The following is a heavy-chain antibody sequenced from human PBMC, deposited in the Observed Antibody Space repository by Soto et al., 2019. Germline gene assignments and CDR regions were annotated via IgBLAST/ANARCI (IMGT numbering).Heavy chain of an antibody. D-gene: IGHD2-15*01. V-gene: IGHV3-21*01. CDR2: ITSGSGYI. J-gene: IGHJ3*01. Sequence: EVQLVESGGGLVKPGGSLRLSCAASGVTFSIYGMNWVRQAPGKLLEWVSCITSGSGYIYYEDTVKVRFTISRDDAKNSLYLQLNNLKVEDTAVYYCARDQAVVVGNDAFDVWGQGTMVTVSS. CDR1: GVTFSIYG. CDR3: ARDQAVVVGNDAFDV.